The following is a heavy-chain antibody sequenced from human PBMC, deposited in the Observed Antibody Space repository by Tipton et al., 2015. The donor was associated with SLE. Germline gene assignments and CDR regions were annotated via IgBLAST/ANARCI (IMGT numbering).Heavy chain of an antibody. Sequence: SLRLSCAASGFTVSTNYMSWVRQAPGKGLEWVSIIYNDGTTHYADSVKGRFTISRDNSKNTLSLQMNSLRAEDTAVYYCAKGRKAYYYDSSGDRGYWGQGTLVTVSS. D-gene: IGHD3-22*01. V-gene: IGHV3-53*01. CDR3: AKGRKAYYYDSSGDRGY. CDR1: GFTVSTNY. CDR2: IYNDGTT. J-gene: IGHJ4*02.